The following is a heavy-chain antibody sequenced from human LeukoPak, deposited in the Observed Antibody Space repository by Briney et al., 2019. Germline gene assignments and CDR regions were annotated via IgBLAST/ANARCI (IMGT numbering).Heavy chain of an antibody. J-gene: IGHJ4*02. Sequence: SVKVSCKASGGTFSSYAISWVRQAPGQGLEWMGRIIPIFGIANYAQKFQGRVTITADKSTSTAYMELSSLRSEDTAVYYCARATGYDPYYFDYWGQGTLVTVSS. CDR2: IIPIFGIA. CDR3: ARATGYDPYYFDY. D-gene: IGHD5-12*01. V-gene: IGHV1-69*04. CDR1: GGTFSSYA.